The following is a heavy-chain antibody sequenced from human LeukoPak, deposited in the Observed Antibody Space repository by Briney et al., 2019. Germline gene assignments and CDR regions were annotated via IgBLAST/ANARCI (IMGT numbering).Heavy chain of an antibody. V-gene: IGHV1-18*01. J-gene: IGHJ6*02. Sequence: ASVKVSCKASGYTFTSYGISWVRQAPGQGLGWMGWISAYNGNTNYAQKLQGRVTMTTDTSTSTAYMELRSLRSDDTAVYYCARLPLGYCSGGSCYPSDYYYYCGMDVWGQGTTVTVSS. CDR2: ISAYNGNT. CDR1: GYTFTSYG. CDR3: ARLPLGYCSGGSCYPSDYYYYCGMDV. D-gene: IGHD2-15*01.